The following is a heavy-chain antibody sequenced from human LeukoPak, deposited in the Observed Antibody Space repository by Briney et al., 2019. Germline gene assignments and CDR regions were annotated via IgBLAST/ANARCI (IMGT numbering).Heavy chain of an antibody. J-gene: IGHJ6*03. V-gene: IGHV4-61*01. Sequence: SETLSLTCSVSDYSISSGYYWGWIRQPPGKGLEWIGYIYYSGSTNYNPSLKSRVIISVDTSKNQFSLKLSSVTAADTAVYYCARVEEGYGSGRRENYYYYMDVWGKGTTVTISS. D-gene: IGHD3-10*01. CDR2: IYYSGST. CDR1: DYSISSGYY. CDR3: ARVEEGYGSGRRENYYYYMDV.